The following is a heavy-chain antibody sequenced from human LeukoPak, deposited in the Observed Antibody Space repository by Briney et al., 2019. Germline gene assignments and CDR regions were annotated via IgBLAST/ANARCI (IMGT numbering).Heavy chain of an antibody. CDR2: ISSGSRTI. Sequence: GGSLRLSCASSGFTFSSYSMNWLRQAPGKGLEWLSYISSGSRTIYYADSVKGRFTVSRDNAKSSLYLQMNSLRAEDTAVYYCARESISGHRDFDYWGQGALVTVSS. CDR1: GFTFSSYS. D-gene: IGHD1-26*01. V-gene: IGHV3-48*01. CDR3: ARESISGHRDFDY. J-gene: IGHJ4*02.